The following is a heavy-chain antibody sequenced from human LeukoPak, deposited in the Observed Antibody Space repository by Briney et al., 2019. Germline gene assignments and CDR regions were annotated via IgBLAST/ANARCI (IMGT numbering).Heavy chain of an antibody. V-gene: IGHV3-11*06. D-gene: IGHD5-12*01. CDR3: ARDLGHIVATMYFDY. J-gene: IGHJ4*02. CDR2: ISSSSSYT. CDR1: GFTFSDYY. Sequence: PGGSLRLSCAASGFTFSDYYMSWIRQAPGKGLEWVSYISSSSSYTNYADSVKGRFTISRDNAKNSLYLQMNSLRAEDTAVYYCARDLGHIVATMYFDYWGQGTLVTVSS.